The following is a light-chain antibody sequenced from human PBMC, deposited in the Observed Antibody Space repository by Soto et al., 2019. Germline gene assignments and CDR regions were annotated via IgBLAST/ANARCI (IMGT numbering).Light chain of an antibody. CDR3: MQPLQSWT. Sequence: DIVMTQSPLSLPVTPGEPASISCRSSQSLLHSNGYNYLDWYLQKPGQSPQLLIYLGSNRASRVPDRFSGSGSCTDFTLKISRVEAEDVGVYYCMQPLQSWTFGQGTKVEIK. V-gene: IGKV2-28*01. CDR2: LGS. CDR1: QSLLHSNGYNY. J-gene: IGKJ1*01.